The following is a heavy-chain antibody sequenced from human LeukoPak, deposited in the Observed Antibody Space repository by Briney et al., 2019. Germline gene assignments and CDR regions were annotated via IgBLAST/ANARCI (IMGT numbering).Heavy chain of an antibody. CDR3: ARLVGATAYYYYGMDV. CDR2: ISGSSSTI. Sequence: PGGSLRLSCAASGFTFSSYGIHWVRQAPGKGLEWVSYISGSSSTIYYADSVKGRFTISRDNAKNSLYLQMNSLRAEDTAVYYCARLVGATAYYYYGMDVWGQGTTVTVSS. J-gene: IGHJ6*02. D-gene: IGHD1-26*01. CDR1: GFTFSSYG. V-gene: IGHV3-48*04.